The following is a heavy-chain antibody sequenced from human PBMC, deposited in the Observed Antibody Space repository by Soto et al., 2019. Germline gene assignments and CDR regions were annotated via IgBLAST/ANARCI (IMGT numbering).Heavy chain of an antibody. D-gene: IGHD6-13*01. V-gene: IGHV3-23*01. CDR2: ITGGGSST. CDR1: GFTFSRYA. Sequence: GSLRLSCAASGFTFSRYAMSWVRQAPGKGLEWVSAITGGGSSTYYADSVKGRFTISRDNSKNTLSLQMSGLRAEDTAVYYCAKGSAAARPYYFDYWGQGALVTVSS. CDR3: AKGSAAARPYYFDY. J-gene: IGHJ4*02.